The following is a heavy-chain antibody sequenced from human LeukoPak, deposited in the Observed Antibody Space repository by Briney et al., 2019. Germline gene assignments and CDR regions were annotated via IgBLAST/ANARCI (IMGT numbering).Heavy chain of an antibody. CDR2: IYYSGST. J-gene: IGHJ4*02. CDR3: ARHSVGSPHYFDY. Sequence: PSETLSLTCTVSGGSISSSSSYWGWIRQPPGKGLEWIGSIYYSGSTYYNPSLKSRVAISVDTSKNQFSLKLTSVTAADTAVYYCARHSVGSPHYFDYWGQGTPVTVSS. D-gene: IGHD5/OR15-5a*01. CDR1: GGSISSSSSY. V-gene: IGHV4-39*01.